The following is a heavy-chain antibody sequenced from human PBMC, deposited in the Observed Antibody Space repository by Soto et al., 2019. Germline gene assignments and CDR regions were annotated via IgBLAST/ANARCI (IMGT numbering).Heavy chain of an antibody. V-gene: IGHV3-15*01. D-gene: IGHD3-10*01. CDR3: TTGRTPYGSGSFDY. Sequence: PGVSLRLSCAASGFIFSNAWMSWVRQAPGKGLEWVGRIKSKTDGGTTDYAAPVKDRFTISRDDSKNTLYLQLNSLKTDDTAVYYCTTGRTPYGSGSFDYWGQGTLVTVSS. CDR1: GFIFSNAW. CDR2: IKSKTDGGTT. J-gene: IGHJ4*02.